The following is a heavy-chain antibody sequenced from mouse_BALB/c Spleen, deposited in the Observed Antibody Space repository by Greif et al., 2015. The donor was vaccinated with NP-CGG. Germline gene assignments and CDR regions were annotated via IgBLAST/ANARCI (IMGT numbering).Heavy chain of an antibody. CDR3: ARLGDYGNYDAMDY. V-gene: IGHV5-6*01. Sequence: EVQVVESGGDLVKPGGSLKLSCAASGFTFSSYGMSWVRQTPDKRLEWVATISSGGSYTYYPDSVKGRFTISRDNAKNTLYLQMSSLKSEDTAMYYCARLGDYGNYDAMDYWGQGTSVTVSS. CDR1: GFTFSSYG. CDR2: ISSGGSYT. D-gene: IGHD2-1*01. J-gene: IGHJ4*01.